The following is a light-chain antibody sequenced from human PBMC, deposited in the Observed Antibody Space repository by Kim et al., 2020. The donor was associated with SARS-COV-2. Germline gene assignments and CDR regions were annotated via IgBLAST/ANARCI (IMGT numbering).Light chain of an antibody. Sequence: GQKVTISCSGSSSNIGNNYVSWYQQLPGTAPKLLIYDNNKRPSGIPDRFSGSKSGTSATLGITGLQTGDEADYYCGTWDSSLSVVVFGGGTQLT. CDR2: DNN. J-gene: IGLJ2*01. CDR3: GTWDSSLSVVV. V-gene: IGLV1-51*01. CDR1: SSNIGNNY.